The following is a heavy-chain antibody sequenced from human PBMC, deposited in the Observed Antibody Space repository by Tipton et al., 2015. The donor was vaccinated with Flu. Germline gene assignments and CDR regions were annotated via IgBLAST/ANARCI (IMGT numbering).Heavy chain of an antibody. D-gene: IGHD3-22*01. CDR3: ARESDGIGYEDAFVI. CDR2: VYTSGST. J-gene: IGHJ3*02. CDR1: GGSISSGSYY. V-gene: IGHV4-61*02. Sequence: LRLSCTVSGGSISSGSYYWSWIRQPAGKGLEWIGRVYTSGSTNYNPSLKSRVTISVDTSKNQFSLKLSSVTAADTAVYYCARESDGIGYEDAFVIWGQGTMVTVSS.